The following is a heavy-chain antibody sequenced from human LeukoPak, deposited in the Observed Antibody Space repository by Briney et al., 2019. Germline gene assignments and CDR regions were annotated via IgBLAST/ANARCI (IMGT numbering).Heavy chain of an antibody. D-gene: IGHD2-2*02. CDR1: GGSISISSYS. V-gene: IGHV4-39*07. CDR3: ALGGGVVVPAAITRFDP. Sequence: SVTLSLTCTVGGGSISISSYSWGWSRQPPGQRLEWIGSIYYSGSAYYTPSLKGRVTISVETSKNQFSLKLSSVTAADTAVYYCALGGGVVVPAAITRFDPWGQGTLVTVSS. J-gene: IGHJ5*02. CDR2: IYYSGSA.